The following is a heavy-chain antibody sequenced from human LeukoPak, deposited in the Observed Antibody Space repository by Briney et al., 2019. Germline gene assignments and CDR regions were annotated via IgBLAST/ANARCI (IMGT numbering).Heavy chain of an antibody. CDR3: AKGVLPTGFDY. V-gene: IGHV3-30*18. Sequence: GGSLRLSCAASGFTFSSYGMHWVRQAPGKGLEWVAVISYDGSNKYCADSVKGRFTISRDNSKNTLYLQMNSLRAEDTAIYYCAKGVLPTGFDYWGQGTLVTVSS. CDR1: GFTFSSYG. D-gene: IGHD3-10*01. J-gene: IGHJ4*02. CDR2: ISYDGSNK.